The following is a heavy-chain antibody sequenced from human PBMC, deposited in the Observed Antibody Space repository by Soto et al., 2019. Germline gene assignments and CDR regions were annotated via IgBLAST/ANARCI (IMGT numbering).Heavy chain of an antibody. Sequence: SETLSLTCAVYAGSLSGYYWSWIRQPPGKGLEWIGEINHSGSTNYNPSLKSRVTISVDTSKHQFSLKLSSVTAADTAVYYCASLWYQTDDGSPWGHGALLTVS. V-gene: IGHV4-34*01. J-gene: IGHJ5*02. CDR1: AGSLSGYY. CDR2: INHSGST. D-gene: IGHD4-17*01. CDR3: ASLWYQTDDGSP.